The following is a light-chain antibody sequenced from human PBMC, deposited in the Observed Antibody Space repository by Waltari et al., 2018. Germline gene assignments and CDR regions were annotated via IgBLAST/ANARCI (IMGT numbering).Light chain of an antibody. Sequence: DIQMTQSPCSLSSSVGDRITITCRASRGIDAYLNWYQQQPGKAPKLLIYDASTLQRGVPTRFSGGGIGTDFSLTISDLQPEDFATYFCQQSYSAPFTFGRGTRLE. V-gene: IGKV1-39*01. J-gene: IGKJ5*01. CDR1: RGIDAY. CDR3: QQSYSAPFT. CDR2: DAS.